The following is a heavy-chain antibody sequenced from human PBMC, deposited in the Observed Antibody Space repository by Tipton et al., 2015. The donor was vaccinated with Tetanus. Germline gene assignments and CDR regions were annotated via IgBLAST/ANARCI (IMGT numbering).Heavy chain of an antibody. D-gene: IGHD1-14*01. V-gene: IGHV4-4*07. CDR3: ARDGQPGYYYGVDV. J-gene: IGHJ6*02. CDR2: IYTSGST. Sequence: TLSLTCAVSGGSISSDYWSWIRQPAGKGLEWIGRIYTSGSTNYNPSLKSRVTMSVDTSKNQFSLKLSSVTAADTAIYYCARDGQPGYYYGVDVWGQGATVAVSS. CDR1: GGSISSDY.